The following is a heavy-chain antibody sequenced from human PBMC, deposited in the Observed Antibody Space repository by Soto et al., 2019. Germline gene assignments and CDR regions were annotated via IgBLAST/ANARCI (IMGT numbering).Heavy chain of an antibody. CDR1: GGSFSGYY. V-gene: IGHV4-34*01. CDR3: DRFSGSYNDRHFDY. CDR2: VYYNGNT. D-gene: IGHD1-26*01. J-gene: IGHJ4*02. Sequence: ASETLSLTCAVYGGSFSGYYWNWIRQPPGKGLEWIGNVYYNGNTYYNPSLRSRVTISVDTSNNQFSLKVTSVTAADTAVYYCDRFSGSYNDRHFDYWSQGTLVTVSS.